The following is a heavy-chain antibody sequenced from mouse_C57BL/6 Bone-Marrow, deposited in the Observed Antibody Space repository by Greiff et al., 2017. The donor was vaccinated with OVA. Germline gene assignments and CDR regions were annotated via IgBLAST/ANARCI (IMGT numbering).Heavy chain of an antibody. Sequence: QVTLKVSGPGILQPSQTLSLTCSFSGFSLSTFGMGVGWIRQPSGKGLEWLAHIWWDDDKYYNPALKSRLTISKDTSKNQVFLKIANVDTADTATYYCARIAYYYGSSSYYFDYWGQGTTLTVSS. CDR3: ARIAYYYGSSSYYFDY. D-gene: IGHD1-1*01. J-gene: IGHJ2*01. CDR2: IWWDDDK. CDR1: GFSLSTFGMG. V-gene: IGHV8-8*01.